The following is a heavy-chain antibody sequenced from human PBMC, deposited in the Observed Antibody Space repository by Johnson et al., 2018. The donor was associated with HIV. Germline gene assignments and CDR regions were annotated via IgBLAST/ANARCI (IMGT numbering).Heavy chain of an antibody. D-gene: IGHD4-23*01. V-gene: IGHV3-9*01. CDR3: ASQRWKQGDAFDI. CDR2: ITCNSRGI. CDR1: EFTFDDYG. Sequence: EVQLVESGGGLVQPGRSLRLSCAASEFTFDDYGMHWVRQAPGKGLEWVSTITCNSRGIGYAGSVKGRFTISRDNARRSLHLQMNSLRPEDTALYQCASQRWKQGDAFDIWGQGTMVTVSS. J-gene: IGHJ3*02.